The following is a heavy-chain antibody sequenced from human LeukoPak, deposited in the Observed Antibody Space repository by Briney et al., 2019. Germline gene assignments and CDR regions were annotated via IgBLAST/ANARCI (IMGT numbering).Heavy chain of an antibody. J-gene: IGHJ6*02. CDR2: IWYDGSNK. Sequence: GGSPRLSCAASGFTFSSYGMHWVRQAPGKGLEWVAVIWYDGSNKYYADSVKGRFTISRDNSKNTLYPQMNSLRAEDTAVYYCARTRNYPPGYGMDVWGQGTTVTVSS. D-gene: IGHD1-7*01. CDR3: ARTRNYPPGYGMDV. V-gene: IGHV3-33*01. CDR1: GFTFSSYG.